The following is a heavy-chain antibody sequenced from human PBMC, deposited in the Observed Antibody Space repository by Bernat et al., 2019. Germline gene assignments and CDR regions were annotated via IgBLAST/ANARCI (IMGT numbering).Heavy chain of an antibody. CDR3: ARERNDFWSGYYRLYGMDV. CDR1: GGSISSSNW. V-gene: IGHV4-4*02. CDR2: IYHSGST. Sequence: QVQLQESGPGLVKPSGTLSLTCAVSGGSISSSNWWSWVRQPPGKGLEWIGEIYHSGSTNYNPSLKSRVTISVDKSKNQFSLKLSSVTAADTAVYYCARERNDFWSGYYRLYGMDVWGQGTTVTVSS. D-gene: IGHD3-3*01. J-gene: IGHJ6*02.